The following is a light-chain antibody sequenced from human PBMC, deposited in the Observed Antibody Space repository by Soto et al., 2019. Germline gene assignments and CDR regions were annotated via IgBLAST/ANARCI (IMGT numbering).Light chain of an antibody. Sequence: ALTHPPSSSGSPGQSVTISCTVTSSDVGGYDYVSWYQQHPGKAPKLMIYEVTIRPSGVSDRFSGSKSGNTASLTVSGLQAEDEADYYCSSYTGGNPSYVFGTGTKVTV. CDR3: SSYTGGNPSYV. V-gene: IGLV2-8*01. CDR1: SSDVGGYDY. J-gene: IGLJ1*01. CDR2: EVT.